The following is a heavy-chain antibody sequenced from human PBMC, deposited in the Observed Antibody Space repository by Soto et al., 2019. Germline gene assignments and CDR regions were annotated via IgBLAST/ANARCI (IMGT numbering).Heavy chain of an antibody. J-gene: IGHJ4*02. CDR1: GFTFSNAW. Sequence: PGGSLRLSCAASGFTFSNAWMSWVRQAPGKGLEWVGRIKSKTDGGTTDYAARVKGRFTISRDDSKNTLYLQMNSLKTEDTAVYYCITAYSSGWFDYWGQGTLVTVSS. CDR2: IKSKTDGGTT. CDR3: ITAYSSGWFDY. V-gene: IGHV3-15*01. D-gene: IGHD6-19*01.